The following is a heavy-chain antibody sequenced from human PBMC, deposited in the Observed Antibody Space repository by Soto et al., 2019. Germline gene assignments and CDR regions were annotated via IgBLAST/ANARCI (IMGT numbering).Heavy chain of an antibody. D-gene: IGHD5-12*01. J-gene: IGHJ4*02. CDR1: GFTVRSNY. Sequence: EVQLVESGGGLVQPGGSLRLSCAVSGFTVRSNYMSWVRQAPGKGLEWVSVIYSGGSTYYADSVKGRFTISRHNSKNTLYFHMNSLRAEDTAVYYWAATRLGHWGQGTLVTVSS. CDR3: AATRLGH. V-gene: IGHV3-53*04. CDR2: IYSGGST.